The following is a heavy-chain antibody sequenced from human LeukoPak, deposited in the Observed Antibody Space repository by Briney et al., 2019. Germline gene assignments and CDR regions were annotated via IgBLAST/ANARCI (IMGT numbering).Heavy chain of an antibody. J-gene: IGHJ4*02. V-gene: IGHV3-30-3*01. CDR1: GFTFNTFG. CDR3: ARAPSSWYDTEIDY. CDR2: IPYERSDK. D-gene: IGHD6-13*01. Sequence: GGSLRLSCAASGFTFNTFGFHWVRQAPGKGLEWVAGIPYERSDKYYPDSVKGRFTISRDNSQNTLYLQMNSLRTEDTAVYYCARAPSSWYDTEIDYWGQGTLVTVSS.